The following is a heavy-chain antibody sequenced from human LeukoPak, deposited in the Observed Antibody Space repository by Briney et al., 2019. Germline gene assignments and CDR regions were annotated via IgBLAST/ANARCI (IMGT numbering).Heavy chain of an antibody. CDR3: ARPLSYDFWSGIYAFDI. V-gene: IGHV1-2*02. J-gene: IGHJ3*02. CDR1: GYTFTGYY. Sequence: ASVKVSYKASGYTFTGYYMHWVRQAPGQGLEWMGWINPNSGGTNYAQKFQGRVTMTRDTSISTAYMELSRLRSDDTAVYYCARPLSYDFWSGIYAFDIWGQGTMVTVSS. D-gene: IGHD3-3*01. CDR2: INPNSGGT.